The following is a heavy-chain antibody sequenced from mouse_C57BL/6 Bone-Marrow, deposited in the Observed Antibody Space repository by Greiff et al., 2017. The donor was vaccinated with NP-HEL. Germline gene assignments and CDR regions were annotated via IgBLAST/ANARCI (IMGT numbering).Heavy chain of an antibody. Sequence: EVHLVESGGGLVQPGGSLKLSCAASGFTFSDYGMAWVRQAPRKGPEWVAFISNLAYSIYYADTVTGRFTISRENAKNTLYLEMSSLRSEDTAMYYCARDYYGSSYEWYFDVWGTGTTVTVSS. J-gene: IGHJ1*03. D-gene: IGHD1-1*01. CDR3: ARDYYGSSYEWYFDV. V-gene: IGHV5-15*01. CDR2: ISNLAYSI. CDR1: GFTFSDYG.